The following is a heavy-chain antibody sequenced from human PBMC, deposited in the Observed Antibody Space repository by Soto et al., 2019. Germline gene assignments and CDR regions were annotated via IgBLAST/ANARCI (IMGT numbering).Heavy chain of an antibody. CDR3: ARTRKYGSGWYGDSFDY. D-gene: IGHD6-19*01. J-gene: IGHJ4*02. CDR2: IYYTGST. Sequence: SETLSLTCTVSDGSISSSTYYWGWIRQPPGKGLEWIGSIYYTGSTYYNPSLKSRVTISVDMSENQFSLNLSSVTAADTAVYYCARTRKYGSGWYGDSFDYWGQGALVTVSS. CDR1: DGSISSSTYY. V-gene: IGHV4-39*01.